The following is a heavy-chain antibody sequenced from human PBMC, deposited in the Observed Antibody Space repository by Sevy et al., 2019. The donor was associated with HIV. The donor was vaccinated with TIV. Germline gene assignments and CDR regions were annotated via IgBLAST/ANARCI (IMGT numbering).Heavy chain of an antibody. CDR1: GFTFISYT. J-gene: IGHJ4*02. CDR3: AKEEFSGYNFGY. CDR2: ISSSGCST. D-gene: IGHD5-12*01. V-gene: IGHV3-23*01. Sequence: GGSLRLSCVASGFTFISYTMSWVRQAPGKGLEWVSAISSSGCSTYYGDSVKGRFTISRDNSKNTVYLEINNLRAEDTALYYCAKEEFSGYNFGYWGQGTLVTVSS.